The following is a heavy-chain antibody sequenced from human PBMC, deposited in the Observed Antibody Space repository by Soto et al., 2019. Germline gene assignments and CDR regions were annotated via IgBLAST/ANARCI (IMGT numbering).Heavy chain of an antibody. CDR3: AKDMYRGKTRGVSSWYGGGYYYGMDV. Sequence: LSCAAAGGKFVDFAMHRVRKDQGKGLEWVSGISWNSGSIGYAASVKGRFTISRDNAKNSLYLQMNSLRAEDTALYYCAKDMYRGKTRGVSSWYGGGYYYGMDVWGQGTTVTVSS. D-gene: IGHD6-13*01. V-gene: IGHV3-9*01. J-gene: IGHJ6*02. CDR2: ISWNSGSI. CDR1: GGKFVDFA.